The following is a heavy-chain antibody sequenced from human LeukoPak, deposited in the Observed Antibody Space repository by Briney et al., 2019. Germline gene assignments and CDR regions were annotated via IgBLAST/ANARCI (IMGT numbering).Heavy chain of an antibody. CDR2: IIPIFGTA. CDR3: AREGVVVVPAARHNWFDP. D-gene: IGHD2-2*01. J-gene: IGHJ5*02. V-gene: IGHV1-69*13. Sequence: SVKVPCKASGGTFSSYAISWVRQAPGQGLEWMGGIIPIFGTANYAQKFQGRVTITADESTSTAYMELSSLRSEDTAVYYCAREGVVVVPAARHNWFDPWGQGTLVTVSS. CDR1: GGTFSSYA.